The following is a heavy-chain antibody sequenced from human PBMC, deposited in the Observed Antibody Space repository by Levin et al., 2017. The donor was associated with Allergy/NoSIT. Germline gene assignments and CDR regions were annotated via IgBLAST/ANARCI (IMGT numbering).Heavy chain of an antibody. Sequence: HGESLKISCVASGFTFSDYAMHWARQAPGRGLEWVAVISYNGNIKYNANSVQGRFTISRSNSNNTLYLQMNSLRVEDTGVYYCARDYWTYTGTRDGTDVCGQVATVTGSS. CDR2: ISYNGNIK. V-gene: IGHV3-30*04. D-gene: IGHD1-1*01. J-gene: IGHJ6*02. CDR3: ARDYWTYTGTRDGTDV. CDR1: GFTFSDYA.